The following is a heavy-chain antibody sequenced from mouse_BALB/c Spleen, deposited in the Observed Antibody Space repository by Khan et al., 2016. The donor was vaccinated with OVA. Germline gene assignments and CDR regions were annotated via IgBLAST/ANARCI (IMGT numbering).Heavy chain of an antibody. Sequence: EVELVESGGVLVKPGGSLKLSCAASGFIFSSYSMSWVRQTPDKRLEWVATISSGGDYTYYPDSVKGRFTISRADAKNTLYLQMSSLKSEDTAMYYCASHLTGSFAYWGQGTLVTVSA. J-gene: IGHJ3*01. CDR2: ISSGGDYT. CDR3: ASHLTGSFAY. D-gene: IGHD4-1*01. V-gene: IGHV5-6*01. CDR1: GFIFSSYS.